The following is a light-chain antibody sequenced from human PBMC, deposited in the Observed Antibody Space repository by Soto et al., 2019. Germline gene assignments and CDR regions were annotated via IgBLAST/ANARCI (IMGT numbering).Light chain of an antibody. V-gene: IGKV3-20*01. J-gene: IGKJ1*01. CDR2: GAS. CDR3: QQYNSYPWT. Sequence: EIVLTQSPGTLSLSPGERATLSCRASQSLSSSYLAWYQQKPGQAPRLLIYGASSRATAIPDRFSGSGSGTDFTLTINRLEPEDFATYYCQQYNSYPWTCGQGTKGDIK. CDR1: QSLSSSY.